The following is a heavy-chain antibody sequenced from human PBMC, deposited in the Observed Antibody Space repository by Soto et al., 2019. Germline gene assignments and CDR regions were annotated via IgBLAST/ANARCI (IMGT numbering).Heavy chain of an antibody. V-gene: IGHV3-23*01. Sequence: GGSLRLSCAASGFTFSNYGMSWVRQVPGKGLEWVSFIRGSGAGTYYADSVKGRFTIYRDNAENSLYLQMNSLRADDTAVYYCARDLGYYASDGYFDYWGQGTVVTVSS. J-gene: IGHJ4*02. CDR3: ARDLGYYASDGYFDY. D-gene: IGHD3-22*01. CDR2: IRGSGAGT. CDR1: GFTFSNYG.